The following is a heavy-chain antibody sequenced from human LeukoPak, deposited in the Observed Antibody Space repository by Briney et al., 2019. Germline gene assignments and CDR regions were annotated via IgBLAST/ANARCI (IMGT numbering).Heavy chain of an antibody. V-gene: IGHV3-7*01. Sequence: GGSLRLSCAASGFTFSRYWMSWVRQAPGKGLEWVAYIKQDGSEKYCVDSVKGRFTISRDNAQDSLYLQMNSLRAEDTAVYYCARGLNYYDSRGYLPISYWGQGTLVTVSS. CDR3: ARGLNYYDSRGYLPISY. D-gene: IGHD3-22*01. CDR2: IKQDGSEK. J-gene: IGHJ4*02. CDR1: GFTFSRYW.